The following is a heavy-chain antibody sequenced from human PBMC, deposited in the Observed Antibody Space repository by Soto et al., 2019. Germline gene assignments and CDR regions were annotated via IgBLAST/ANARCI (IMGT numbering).Heavy chain of an antibody. J-gene: IGHJ4*01. CDR2: ISGNSGKT. CDR3: AKLGFVLMELYYFHQ. Sequence: GGSLRLSCRASGFTFSSYAMSWVRQAPGKELEWVSTISGNSGKTNYAESVKGRFSISRDNSKNTVHLQLDSLRAEDTAVYFCAKLGFVLMELYYFHQWGHGTLVTVSS. V-gene: IGHV3-23*01. D-gene: IGHD2-8*01. CDR1: GFTFSSYA.